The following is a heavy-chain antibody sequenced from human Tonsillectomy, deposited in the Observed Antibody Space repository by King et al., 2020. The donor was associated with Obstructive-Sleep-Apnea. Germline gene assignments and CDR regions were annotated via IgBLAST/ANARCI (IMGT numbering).Heavy chain of an antibody. Sequence: VQLVESGGGLVQPGGSLRLSCAASGFTFISYAMSWVRQAPGKWLEWVSALRGSGGITYYADSVKGRFTSSRDNSKNTLYLQMNSLRAEDTAVYYCAKCTGGSSGYPFDYWGQGTLVTVSS. J-gene: IGHJ4*02. CDR1: GFTFISYA. CDR3: AKCTGGSSGYPFDY. CDR2: LRGSGGIT. D-gene: IGHD3-22*01. V-gene: IGHV3-23*04.